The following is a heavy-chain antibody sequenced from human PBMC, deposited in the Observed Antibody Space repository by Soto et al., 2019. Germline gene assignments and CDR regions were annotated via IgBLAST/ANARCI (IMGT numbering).Heavy chain of an antibody. Sequence: SETLSVTCAFSGYSITSDYYWGWIRQPPGKGLEWIGSIYSGSTYYNPSLKSRVTISVDTSKNQFSLRLTSVTAADTAMYYCAKKGYYPSGKINLFDSWGQGTLVTVSS. CDR1: GYSITSDYY. D-gene: IGHD3-10*01. CDR3: AKKGYYPSGKINLFDS. J-gene: IGHJ4*02. V-gene: IGHV4-38-2*01. CDR2: IYSGST.